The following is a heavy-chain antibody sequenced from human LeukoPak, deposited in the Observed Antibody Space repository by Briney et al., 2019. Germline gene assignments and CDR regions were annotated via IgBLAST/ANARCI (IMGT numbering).Heavy chain of an antibody. D-gene: IGHD1-26*01. V-gene: IGHV1-69*13. J-gene: IGHJ3*02. Sequence: ASVKVSCKASGGTFSSYAISWVRQAPGQGLEWMGGIIPIFGTANYAQKFQGRVTITADESTSTAYMELSSLRSDDTAVYYCARVQRYSGSYDAFDIWGQGTMVTVSS. CDR2: IIPIFGTA. CDR3: ARVQRYSGSYDAFDI. CDR1: GGTFSSYA.